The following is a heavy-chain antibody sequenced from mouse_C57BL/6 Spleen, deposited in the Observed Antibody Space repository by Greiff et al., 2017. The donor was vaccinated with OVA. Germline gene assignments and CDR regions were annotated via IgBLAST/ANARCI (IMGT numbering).Heavy chain of an antibody. Sequence: QVQLQQPGTELVKPGASVKLSCKASGYTFPSYCMHWVQQRPGQGLEWIGNINPSNGGINYNEKFKSKATLTVDKSSSTAYMQLSSLTSEDSAVYYCARDGYGSSHWYFDVWGTGTTVTVSS. CDR1: GYTFPSYC. D-gene: IGHD1-1*01. CDR2: INPSNGGI. V-gene: IGHV1-53*01. J-gene: IGHJ1*03. CDR3: ARDGYGSSHWYFDV.